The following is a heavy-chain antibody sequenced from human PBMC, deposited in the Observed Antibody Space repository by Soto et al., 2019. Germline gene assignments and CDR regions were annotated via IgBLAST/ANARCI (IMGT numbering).Heavy chain of an antibody. J-gene: IGHJ4*02. CDR1: GFTFSSYS. V-gene: IGHV3-21*01. CDR2: ISSSSSYI. CDR3: ASSAAGTEGYYFDY. Sequence: PGGSLRLSCAASGFTFSSYSMNWVRQAPGKGLEWVSSISSSSSYIYYADSVKGRFTISRDNAKNPLYLQMNSLRAEDTAVYYCASSAAGTEGYYFDYWGQGTLVTVSS. D-gene: IGHD6-13*01.